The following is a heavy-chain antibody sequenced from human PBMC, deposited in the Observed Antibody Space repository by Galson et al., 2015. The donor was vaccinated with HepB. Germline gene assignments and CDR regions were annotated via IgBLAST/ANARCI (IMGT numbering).Heavy chain of an antibody. V-gene: IGHV3-9*01. CDR2: ISWNSGTI. CDR3: ARATYGDYVRACFEN. CDR1: GFTFDDYA. Sequence: SLRLSCAASGFTFDDYAMHWVRQAPGKGLEWVSGISWNSGTIGYADSVKGRVTISRDNAKNSLYLQMNSLRAEDTAVYYCARATYGDYVRACFENWGQGTLVTVSS. D-gene: IGHD4-17*01. J-gene: IGHJ4*02.